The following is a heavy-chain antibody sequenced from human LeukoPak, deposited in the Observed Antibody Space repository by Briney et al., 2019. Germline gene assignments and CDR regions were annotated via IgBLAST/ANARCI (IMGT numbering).Heavy chain of an antibody. CDR3: ARLGSIAVAGTG. CDR2: ISGSGGST. CDR1: GFTFSSYA. Sequence: PGGSLRLSCAASGFTFSSYAMSWVRQAPGKGLEWVSAISGSGGSTYYAYSVKGRFTISRDNAKNSLYLPMNSLRAEDTAVYYCARLGSIAVAGTGWGQGTLVTVSS. J-gene: IGHJ4*02. D-gene: IGHD6-19*01. V-gene: IGHV3-23*01.